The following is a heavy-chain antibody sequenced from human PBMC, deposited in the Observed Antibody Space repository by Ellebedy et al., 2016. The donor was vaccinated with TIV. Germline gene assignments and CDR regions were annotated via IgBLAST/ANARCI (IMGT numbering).Heavy chain of an antibody. J-gene: IGHJ4*02. CDR3: ARDRTNHQFDY. V-gene: IGHV3-30*01. D-gene: IGHD1-14*01. CDR2: VSQDGNNQ. CDR1: GFTFTSHA. Sequence: PGGSLRLSCAASGFTFTSHAMHWVRQAPGKGLEWVAVVSQDGNNQFYADSVKGRFTISRDNSENTLFLQMNGLRTEDTAVYYCARDRTNHQFDYWGQGTLVTVSS.